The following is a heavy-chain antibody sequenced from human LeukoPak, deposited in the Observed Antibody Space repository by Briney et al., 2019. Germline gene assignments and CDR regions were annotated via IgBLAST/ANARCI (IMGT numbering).Heavy chain of an antibody. J-gene: IGHJ6*03. CDR3: ARRASGYYMDV. Sequence: ASETLSLTCAVYGGSFSGYYWNWIRQPPGKGLEWIGEINHSGSTNYNPSLKSRVTISVDTSKNQFSLKLSSVTAADTAVYYCARRASGYYMDVWGKGTTVTVSS. D-gene: IGHD6-19*01. CDR1: GGSFSGYY. CDR2: INHSGST. V-gene: IGHV4-34*01.